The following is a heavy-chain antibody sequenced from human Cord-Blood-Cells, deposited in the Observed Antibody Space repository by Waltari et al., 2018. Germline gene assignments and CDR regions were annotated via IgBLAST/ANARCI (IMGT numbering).Heavy chain of an antibody. Sequence: QLQLQESGPGLVKPSETLSLTCTVSGGSISSSSYYWGWIRQPPGKGREWIGSIYYSGRTYYNPSLKSRVTISVDTSKNQFSLKLSSGTAADTAVYYCARVAARPGWFDPWGQGTLVTVTS. D-gene: IGHD6-6*01. CDR1: GGSISSSSYY. CDR3: ARVAARPGWFDP. CDR2: IYYSGRT. V-gene: IGHV4-39*01. J-gene: IGHJ5*02.